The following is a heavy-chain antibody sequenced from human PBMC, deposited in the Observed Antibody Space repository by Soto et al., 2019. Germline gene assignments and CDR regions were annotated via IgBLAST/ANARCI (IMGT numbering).Heavy chain of an antibody. CDR3: AKVRGCDYRLSYYYYYMDV. D-gene: IGHD4-17*01. Sequence: EVQLVESGGGLVQPGRYLRLSCAASGFTFDDYAMHWVRQAPGKGLEWVSGISWNSGSIGYADSVKGRFTISRDNAKNSLYLPMNSLRAEDTALYYCAKVRGCDYRLSYYYYYMDVWGKGTTVTVSS. CDR2: ISWNSGSI. CDR1: GFTFDDYA. V-gene: IGHV3-9*01. J-gene: IGHJ6*03.